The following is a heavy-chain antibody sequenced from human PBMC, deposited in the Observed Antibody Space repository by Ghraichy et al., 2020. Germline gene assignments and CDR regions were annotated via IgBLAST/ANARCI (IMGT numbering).Heavy chain of an antibody. J-gene: IGHJ3*02. V-gene: IGHV4-39*01. CDR1: GGSISSSSHY. CDR3: ARLKPYCTGGTCYPRGAFDI. D-gene: IGHD2-15*01. Sequence: SETLSLTCTVSGGSISSSSHYWGWIRQPPGKGLEWIGSIYYSGGSYYNPSLKSRVTISVDTSNNQFSLKLSSVTAADTAMHYCARLKPYCTGGTCYPRGAFDIWGQGTMVTVYS. CDR2: IYYSGGS.